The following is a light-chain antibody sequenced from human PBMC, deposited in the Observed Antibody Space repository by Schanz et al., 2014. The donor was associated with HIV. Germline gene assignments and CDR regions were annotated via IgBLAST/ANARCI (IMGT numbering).Light chain of an antibody. CDR3: QSFDSSLNGVV. J-gene: IGLJ3*02. V-gene: IGLV1-40*01. CDR1: SSNIGADYD. Sequence: QSVLAQPPSVSGAPGQRVTISCTGSSSNIGADYDVHWYQLLPGTAPKLLIFDNTHRPSGVPARFSGSKSGSSASLAIGGLQADDEADYFCQSFDSSLNGVVFGGGTKLTVL. CDR2: DNT.